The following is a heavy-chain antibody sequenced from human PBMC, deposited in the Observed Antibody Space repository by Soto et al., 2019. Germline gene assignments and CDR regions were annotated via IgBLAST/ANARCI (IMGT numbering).Heavy chain of an antibody. V-gene: IGHV3-23*01. CDR1: GFTFSSYA. CDR2: ISGSGGST. CDR3: AKGRGGPGAHPLRYFDY. Sequence: EVQLLESGGGLVQPGGSLRLSCAASGFTFSSYAMSWVRQAPGKGLEWVSAISGSGGSTYYADSVKDRFTISRDNSKNTLYLQMNSLRAEDTAVYYCAKGRGGPGAHPLRYFDYWGQGTLVTVSS. D-gene: IGHD2-15*01. J-gene: IGHJ4*02.